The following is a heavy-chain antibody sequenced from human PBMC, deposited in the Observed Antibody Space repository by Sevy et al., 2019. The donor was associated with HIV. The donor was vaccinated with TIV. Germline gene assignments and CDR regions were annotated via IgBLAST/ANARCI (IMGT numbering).Heavy chain of an antibody. CDR1: GFSFSSYE. D-gene: IGHD4-17*01. CDR3: ATDLPPSATTVSHFDY. CDR2: ISNSGVSI. V-gene: IGHV3-48*03. Sequence: GGSLRLSCAATGFSFSSYEMNWVRQAPGKGLEWVSYISNSGVSIYYSDSVKGRFTISRDNARNSLYLQMKSLRAEDTAVYYCATDLPPSATTVSHFDYWGQGTLVTVSS. J-gene: IGHJ4*02.